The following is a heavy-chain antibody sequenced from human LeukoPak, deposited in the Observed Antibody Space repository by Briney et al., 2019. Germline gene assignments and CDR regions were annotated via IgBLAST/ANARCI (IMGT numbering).Heavy chain of an antibody. D-gene: IGHD5-12*01. CDR3: ARGLATWVVNYYYYMDV. CDR2: MNPNSGNT. CDR1: GYTFTSYD. J-gene: IGHJ6*03. Sequence: ASVKVSCKASGYTFTSYDINWVRQATGQGLEWMGWMNPNSGNTGYAQKFQGRVTMTRNTSISTAYMELSSLRSEDTAVYYCARGLATWVVNYYYYMDVWGKGTTVTISS. V-gene: IGHV1-8*01.